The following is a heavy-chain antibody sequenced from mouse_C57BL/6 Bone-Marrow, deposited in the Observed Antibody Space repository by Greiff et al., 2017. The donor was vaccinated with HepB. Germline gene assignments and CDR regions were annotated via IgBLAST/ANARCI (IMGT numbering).Heavy chain of an antibody. Sequence: QVQLQQPGAELVKPGASVKLSCKASGYTFTSYWMQWVKQRPGQGLEWIGEIDPSDSYTNYNQKFKGKATLTVDTSSSTAYMQLSSLTSEDSAVYYCARNWDVGTFDYWGQGTTLTVSS. D-gene: IGHD4-1*01. J-gene: IGHJ2*01. CDR1: GYTFTSYW. V-gene: IGHV1-50*01. CDR3: ARNWDVGTFDY. CDR2: IDPSDSYT.